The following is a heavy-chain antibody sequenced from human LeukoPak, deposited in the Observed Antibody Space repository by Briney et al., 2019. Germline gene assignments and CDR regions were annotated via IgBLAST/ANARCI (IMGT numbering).Heavy chain of an antibody. CDR2: IIPIFGTA. Sequence: SAKVSCKASGGTFSSYAISWVRQAPGQGLEWMGGIIPIFGTANYAQKFQGRVTITADESTSTAYMELSSLRSEDTAVYYCARGVVPAAMRGYFDYWGQGTLVTVSS. CDR3: ARGVVPAAMRGYFDY. J-gene: IGHJ4*02. CDR1: GGTFSSYA. V-gene: IGHV1-69*01. D-gene: IGHD2-2*01.